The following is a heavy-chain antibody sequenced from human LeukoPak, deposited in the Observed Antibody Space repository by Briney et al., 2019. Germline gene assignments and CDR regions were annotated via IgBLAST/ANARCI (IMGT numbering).Heavy chain of an antibody. J-gene: IGHJ4*02. CDR3: ARERLAVTDFDY. CDR2: INPNSGGT. V-gene: IGHV1-2*06. D-gene: IGHD2-21*02. CDR1: GYTFTSYD. Sequence: ASVKVPCKASGYTFTSYDINWVRQATGQGLEWMGRINPNSGGTNYAQKFQGRVTMTRDTSISTAYMELSRLRSDDTAVYYCARERLAVTDFDYWGQGTLVTVSS.